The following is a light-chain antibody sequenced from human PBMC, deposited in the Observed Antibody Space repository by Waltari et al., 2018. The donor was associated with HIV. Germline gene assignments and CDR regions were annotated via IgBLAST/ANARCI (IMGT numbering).Light chain of an antibody. CDR2: EGS. CDR3: CSYAGSSTFVV. J-gene: IGLJ2*01. Sequence: QSALTQPASVSGSPGQSITLSCTGTSSDVGSYHPVSWYQQHPGKAPKLMIYEGSKRPSGVSNRFSGSKSGNTASLTISGLQAEDEADYYCCSYAGSSTFVVFGGGTKLTVL. CDR1: SSDVGSYHP. V-gene: IGLV2-23*03.